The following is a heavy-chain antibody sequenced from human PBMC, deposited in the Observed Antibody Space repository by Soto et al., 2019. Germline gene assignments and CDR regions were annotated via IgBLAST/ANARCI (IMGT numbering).Heavy chain of an antibody. CDR2: INPNSGGT. CDR1: GYTFTTYG. CDR3: ARAFNVFSTGYYMGDYYYYGMDV. D-gene: IGHD3-9*01. V-gene: IGHV1-2*04. J-gene: IGHJ6*02. Sequence: ASVKVSCKASGYTFTTYGINWVRQAPGQGLEWMGWINPNSGGTNYAQKFQGWVTMTRDTSISTAYMELSRLRSDDTAVYYCARAFNVFSTGYYMGDYYYYGMDVWGQGTTVTVSS.